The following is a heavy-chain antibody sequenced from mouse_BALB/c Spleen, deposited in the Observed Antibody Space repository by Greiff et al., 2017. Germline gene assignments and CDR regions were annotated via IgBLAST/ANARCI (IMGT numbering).Heavy chain of an antibody. J-gene: IGHJ4*01. Sequence: VQLQQSGAELAKPGASVKMSCKASGYTFTSYWMHWVKQRPGQGLEWIGYINPSTGYTEYNQKFKDKATLTADKSSSTAYMQLSSLTSEDSAVYYCARTTVVPYAMDYWGQGTSVTVSS. V-gene: IGHV1-7*01. D-gene: IGHD1-1*01. CDR1: GYTFTSYW. CDR2: INPSTGYT. CDR3: ARTTVVPYAMDY.